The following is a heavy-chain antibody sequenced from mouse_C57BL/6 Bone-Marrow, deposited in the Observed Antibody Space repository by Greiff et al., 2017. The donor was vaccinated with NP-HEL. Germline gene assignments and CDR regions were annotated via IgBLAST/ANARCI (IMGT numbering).Heavy chain of an antibody. CDR1: GYTFTSYW. CDR3: ARENDRPQWYFDV. Sequence: VQLQQSGAELAKPGASVKLSCKASGYTFTSYWMHWVKQRPGQGLEWIGYINPSSGYTNYNQKFKDKATLTADKSSSTAYMQLSSLTYEDSAVYYGARENDRPQWYFDVWGTGTTVTVSS. CDR2: INPSSGYT. J-gene: IGHJ1*03. V-gene: IGHV1-7*01. D-gene: IGHD2-14*01.